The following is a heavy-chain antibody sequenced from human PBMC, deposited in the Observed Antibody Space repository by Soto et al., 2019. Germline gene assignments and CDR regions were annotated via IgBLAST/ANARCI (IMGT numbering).Heavy chain of an antibody. Sequence: QVQLVQSGAEVKKPGASVKVSCKASGYTFTSYGISWVRQAPGQGLEWMGWISAYNGNTNYAQKLQGRVTMTTDTSTSTAYMELRSLRSDDTAVYYCARDDIGDILTAYTVFPYYYYMDVWGKGTTVTVSS. J-gene: IGHJ6*03. V-gene: IGHV1-18*01. CDR3: ARDDIGDILTAYTVFPYYYYMDV. CDR2: ISAYNGNT. D-gene: IGHD3-9*01. CDR1: GYTFTSYG.